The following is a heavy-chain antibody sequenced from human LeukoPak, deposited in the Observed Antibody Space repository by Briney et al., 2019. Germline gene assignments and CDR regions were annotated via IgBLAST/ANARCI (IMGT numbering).Heavy chain of an antibody. CDR2: IYTSGST. Sequence: PSETLSLTCTVSGGSISSYYWSWIRQPAGKGLEWIGRIYTSGSTNYNPSLKGRVTMPVDTSKNQFSLKLSSVTAADTAVYYCARDSGPNWGYESVWYFDLWGRGTLVTVSS. J-gene: IGHJ2*01. CDR1: GGSISSYY. D-gene: IGHD7-27*01. V-gene: IGHV4-4*07. CDR3: ARDSGPNWGYESVWYFDL.